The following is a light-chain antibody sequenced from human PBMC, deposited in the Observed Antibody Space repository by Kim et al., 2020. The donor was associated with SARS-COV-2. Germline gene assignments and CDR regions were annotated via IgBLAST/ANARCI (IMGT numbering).Light chain of an antibody. V-gene: IGLV1-40*01. CDR1: SSNIGADND. CDR3: QSYDSSLSASV. Sequence: QRVTISCSGGSSNIGADNDVHWYQQVPGTAPKLLIYGNSNRPSGVPDRFSASKSGTSASLAITGLQAKDEADYYCQSYDSSLSASVFGGGTQLTVL. J-gene: IGLJ2*01. CDR2: GNS.